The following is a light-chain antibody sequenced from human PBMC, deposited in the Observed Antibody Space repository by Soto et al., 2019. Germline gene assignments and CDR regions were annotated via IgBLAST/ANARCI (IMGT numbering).Light chain of an antibody. CDR3: QQHADWPPLT. V-gene: IGKV3-11*01. Sequence: EIILTQSPATLSLSPGERATLSCRASHDINNYLAWYQQKPGQSPRLLIYEASHSATGTPARFSARGSAADFTLTISSLEPEDFAVYYCQQHADWPPLTFGGGTKVDFK. CDR2: EAS. J-gene: IGKJ4*01. CDR1: HDINNY.